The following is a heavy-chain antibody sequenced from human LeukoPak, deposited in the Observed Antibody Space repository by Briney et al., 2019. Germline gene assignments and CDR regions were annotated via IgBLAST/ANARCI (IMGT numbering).Heavy chain of an antibody. CDR2: IDT. D-gene: IGHD3-10*01. CDR3: ASGPYYGSGSSVDY. Sequence: GESLKISFKGSGYSFTSYWIGWVRQMPGKGLEWMGIIDTRYSPSFQGQVTISADKSISTAYLQWSSLKASDTAMYYCASGPYYGSGSSVDYWGQGTLVTVSS. CDR1: GYSFTSYW. J-gene: IGHJ4*02. V-gene: IGHV5-51*01.